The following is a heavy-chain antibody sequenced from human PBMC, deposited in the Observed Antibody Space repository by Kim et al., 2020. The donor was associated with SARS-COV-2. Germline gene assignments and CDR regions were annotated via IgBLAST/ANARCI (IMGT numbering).Heavy chain of an antibody. D-gene: IGHD7-27*01. Sequence: NYSPSFQGHVTISADKSISTAYLQWSSLKASDTAMYYCARHYDWGGNSDYWGQGTLVTVSS. CDR3: ARHYDWGGNSDY. V-gene: IGHV5-10-1*01. J-gene: IGHJ4*02.